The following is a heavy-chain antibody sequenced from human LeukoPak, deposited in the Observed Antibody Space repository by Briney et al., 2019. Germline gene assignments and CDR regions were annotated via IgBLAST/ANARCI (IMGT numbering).Heavy chain of an antibody. Sequence: GGSLRLSCSASGFTFSDYDMNWVRQAPGKGLEWVSSISYLSSHVYYGDSVKGRFSISRDNAKNSLYLQMNSLGAEDTAIYYCGRAFPPLRTSSAGDLWGQGILVTVSS. CDR2: ISYLSSHV. CDR1: GFTFSDYD. D-gene: IGHD3-16*01. J-gene: IGHJ4*02. V-gene: IGHV3-21*01. CDR3: GRAFPPLRTSSAGDL.